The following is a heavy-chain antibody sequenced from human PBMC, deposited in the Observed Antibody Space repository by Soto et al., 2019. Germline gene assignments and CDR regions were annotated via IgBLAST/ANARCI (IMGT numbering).Heavy chain of an antibody. CDR1: GGTFSSYA. CDR2: IIPIFGIA. J-gene: IGHJ6*03. Sequence: SVKVSCKASGGTFSSYAISWVRQAPGQGLEWMGGIIPIFGIANYAQKFQGRVTITADESTSTAYMELSGLRSEDTAVYYCARDGEYSGYDSDYYYMDVWGKGTTVTVSS. CDR3: ARDGEYSGYDSDYYYMDV. V-gene: IGHV1-69*13. D-gene: IGHD5-12*01.